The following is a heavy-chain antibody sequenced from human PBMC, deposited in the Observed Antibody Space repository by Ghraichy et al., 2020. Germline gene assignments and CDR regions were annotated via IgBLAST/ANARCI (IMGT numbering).Heavy chain of an antibody. V-gene: IGHV3-30*04. Sequence: LSLTCAASGFTFSSYAMHWVRQAPGKGLEWVAVISYDGSNKYYADSVKGRFTISRDNSKNTLYLQMNSLRAEDTAVYYCARPRYNWNDGNFDYWGPGTLVTVSS. CDR2: ISYDGSNK. CDR1: GFTFSSYA. CDR3: ARPRYNWNDGNFDY. J-gene: IGHJ4*02. D-gene: IGHD1-20*01.